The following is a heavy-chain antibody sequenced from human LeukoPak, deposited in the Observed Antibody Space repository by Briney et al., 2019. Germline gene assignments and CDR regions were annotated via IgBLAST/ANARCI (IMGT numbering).Heavy chain of an antibody. CDR1: GGTFSSYA. CDR3: ARAGYSSGWYVGNWFDP. D-gene: IGHD6-19*01. V-gene: IGHV1-69*06. CDR2: IIPIFGTA. Sequence: GASVKVSCKASGGTFSSYAISWVRQAPGQGLEWMGGIIPIFGTANYAQKFQGRVTITADKSTSTAYMELSSLRSEDTAVYYCARAGYSSGWYVGNWFDPWGQGTLVTVSS. J-gene: IGHJ5*02.